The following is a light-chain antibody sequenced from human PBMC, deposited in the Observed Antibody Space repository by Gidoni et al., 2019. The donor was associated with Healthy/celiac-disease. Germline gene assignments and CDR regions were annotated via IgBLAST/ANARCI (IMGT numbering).Light chain of an antibody. CDR2: AAS. CDR1: QGLRSY. CDR3: QQYYSYPPWT. V-gene: IGKV1-8*01. J-gene: IGKJ1*01. Sequence: AIRMTQSPSSFSASTGDRVTITCRASQGLRSYLAWYQQKPGKAPKLLIYAASTLQSGVPSRFSGSGSGTDFTLTISCLQSEDFATYYCQQYYSYPPWTFGQGTKVEIK.